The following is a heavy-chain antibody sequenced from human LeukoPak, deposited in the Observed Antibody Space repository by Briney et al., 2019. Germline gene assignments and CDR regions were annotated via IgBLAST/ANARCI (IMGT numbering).Heavy chain of an antibody. Sequence: GASVKVSCKASGYTFTGYYMHWVRQAPGQGLEWMGWINPNSGGTNYAQKFQGRVTMTRDTSISTAYMELSRLRSDDTAVYYCARARSPGMEWLLWDYWGQGTLVTVSS. D-gene: IGHD3-3*01. CDR2: INPNSGGT. CDR3: ARARSPGMEWLLWDY. J-gene: IGHJ4*02. CDR1: GYTFTGYY. V-gene: IGHV1-2*02.